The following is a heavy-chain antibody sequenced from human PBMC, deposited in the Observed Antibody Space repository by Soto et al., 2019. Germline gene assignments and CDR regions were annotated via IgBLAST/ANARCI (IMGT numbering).Heavy chain of an antibody. V-gene: IGHV3-23*01. CDR3: LNSGSADHRDYHA. Sequence: GGSRRLCWAGSGVTLRPCGMIWVRQVPGKRLEWVSAISGSGGSTYYADSVKGRFTISRDNSKNTLYLQMNSLRAEDTAVYYCLNSGSADHRDYHA. CDR2: ISGSGGST. J-gene: IGHJ3*01. D-gene: IGHD3-16*01. CDR1: GVTLRPCG.